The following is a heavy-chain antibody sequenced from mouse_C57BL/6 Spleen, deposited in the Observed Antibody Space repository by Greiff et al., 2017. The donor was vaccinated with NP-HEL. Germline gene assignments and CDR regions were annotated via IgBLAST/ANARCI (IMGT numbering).Heavy chain of an antibody. J-gene: IGHJ4*01. D-gene: IGHD4-1*01. CDR3: AKRGLTGTEAMDY. CDR2: ISYDGSN. CDR1: GYSITSGYY. Sequence: VQLKESGPGLVKPSQSLSLTCSVTGYSITSGYYWNWIRQFPGNKLEWMGYISYDGSNNYNPSLKNRISITRDTSKNQFFLKLNSVTTEDTATYYCAKRGLTGTEAMDYWGQGTSVTVSS. V-gene: IGHV3-6*01.